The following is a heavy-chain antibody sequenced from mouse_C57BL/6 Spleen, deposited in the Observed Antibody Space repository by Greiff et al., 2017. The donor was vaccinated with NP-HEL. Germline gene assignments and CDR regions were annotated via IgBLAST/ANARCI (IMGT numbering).Heavy chain of an antibody. CDR2: INPNNGGT. V-gene: IGHV1-18*01. J-gene: IGHJ4*01. D-gene: IGHD3-2*02. CDR3: ARERETAQATYAMDY. Sequence: EVQLQQSGPELVKPGASVKIPCKASGYTFTDYNMDWVKQSHGKSLEWIGDINPNNGGTIYNQKFKGKATLTVDKSSSTAYMELRSLTSEDTAVYYCARERETAQATYAMDYWGQGTSVTVSS. CDR1: GYTFTDYN.